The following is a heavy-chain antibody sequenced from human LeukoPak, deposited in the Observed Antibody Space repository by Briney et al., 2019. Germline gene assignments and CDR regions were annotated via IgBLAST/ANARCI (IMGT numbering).Heavy chain of an antibody. CDR2: IRQDGDTK. Sequence: GGSLRLSCAASGFPFNAYWMTWVRQAPGKGLEWVANIRQDGDTKYYVDSVKGRFTISRDNAMNSLYLQMNSLRAEDTAIYYCARSLPYGTTWYGRSNFWGQGTLVTVSS. CDR3: ARSLPYGTTWYGRSNF. CDR1: GFPFNAYW. J-gene: IGHJ4*02. V-gene: IGHV3-7*03. D-gene: IGHD6-13*01.